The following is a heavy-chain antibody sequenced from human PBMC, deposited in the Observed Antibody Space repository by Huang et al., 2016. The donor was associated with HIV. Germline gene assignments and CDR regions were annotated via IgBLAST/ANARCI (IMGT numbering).Heavy chain of an antibody. V-gene: IGHV4-59*11. Sequence: QVQLQESGPGLVKPSETLSLSCTVSGGSFTSHYWSWLRQPPGKGLGWIARVFHNGNTNYNPSLSRRVSISAEPSTNQFSLRLTSVTAADTAVYYCARGGVVASVAVHIDTWFDSWGQGSQVTVSS. J-gene: IGHJ5*01. D-gene: IGHD2-15*01. CDR1: GGSFTSHY. CDR3: ARGGVVASVAVHIDTWFDS. CDR2: VFHNGNT.